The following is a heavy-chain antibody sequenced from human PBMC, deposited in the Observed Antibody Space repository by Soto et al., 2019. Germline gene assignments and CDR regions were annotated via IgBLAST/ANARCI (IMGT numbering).Heavy chain of an antibody. CDR3: ASTPPFWSGPTPYYYMDV. J-gene: IGHJ6*03. Sequence: SSETLSLTCTVSGGSISSHYWSWIRQPPGQGLEWIGYIYYSGSTNYNPSLKSRVTISVDTSMNQFSLRLSSVTAADTAVYYCASTPPFWSGPTPYYYMDVWGKGTTVTVSS. CDR1: GGSISSHY. CDR2: IYYSGST. D-gene: IGHD3-3*01. V-gene: IGHV4-59*11.